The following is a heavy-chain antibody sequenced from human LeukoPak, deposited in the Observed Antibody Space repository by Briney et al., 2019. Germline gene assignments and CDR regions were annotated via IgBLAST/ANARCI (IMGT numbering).Heavy chain of an antibody. CDR2: INPNSGGT. CDR3: ARTLLWFGELLFGYYYGMDV. CDR1: GYTFTGYC. D-gene: IGHD3-10*01. V-gene: IGHV1-2*02. J-gene: IGHJ6*02. Sequence: ASVKVSCKASGYTFTGYCMHWVRQAPGQGLEWMGWINPNSGGTNYAQKFQGRVTMTRDTSISTAYMELSRLRSDDTAVYYCARTLLWFGELLFGYYYGMDVWGQGTTVTVSS.